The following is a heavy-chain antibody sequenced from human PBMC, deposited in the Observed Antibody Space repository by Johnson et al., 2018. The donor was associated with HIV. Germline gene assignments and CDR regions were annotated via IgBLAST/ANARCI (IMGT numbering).Heavy chain of an antibody. CDR3: AREYDALDI. J-gene: IGHJ3*02. V-gene: IGHV3-64*07. CDR1: GFSFSSYG. Sequence: VQLVESGGRLVQPGGSLRLSCAASGFSFSSYGMNWVRQAPGKGLEYVSAISSNGGSTYYADSVKGRFTISRDNSKNTLYLQMNSLRAEDTAVYYFAREYDALDIWGQGTMVTVSS. CDR2: ISSNGGST.